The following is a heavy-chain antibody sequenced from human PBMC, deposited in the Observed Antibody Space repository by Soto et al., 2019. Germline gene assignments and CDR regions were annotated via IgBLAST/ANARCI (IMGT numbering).Heavy chain of an antibody. CDR2: IIPIFGTA. CDR3: ANPTGQYYYGMDV. Sequence: SVTVSCQASGGTFSRYAIIWVRQAPGQGLEWMGGIIPIFGTANYAQKFQGRVTITADESTSTAYMELSSLRSEDTAVYYCANPTGQYYYGMDVWGQGTTVTVSS. CDR1: GGTFSRYA. V-gene: IGHV1-69*13. J-gene: IGHJ6*02.